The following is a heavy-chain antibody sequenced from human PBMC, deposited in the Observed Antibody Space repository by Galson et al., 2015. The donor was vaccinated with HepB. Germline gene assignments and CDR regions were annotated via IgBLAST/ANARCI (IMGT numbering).Heavy chain of an antibody. D-gene: IGHD6-19*01. V-gene: IGHV3-53*05. CDR1: GFTVSSNY. J-gene: IGHJ4*02. CDR3: ARVWYSSGWYDY. Sequence: SLRLSCAASGFTVSSNYMSWVRQAPGKGLEWVSVIYSGGSTYYADSVKGRFTISRDNSKNTLYLQMNSLRDEDTAVYYCARVWYSSGWYDYWGPGTLVTVSS. CDR2: IYSGGST.